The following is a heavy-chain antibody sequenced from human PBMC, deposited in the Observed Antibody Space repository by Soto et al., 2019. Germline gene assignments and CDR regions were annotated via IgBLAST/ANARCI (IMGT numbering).Heavy chain of an antibody. D-gene: IGHD6-19*01. CDR3: ARQDGSALFFFDF. CDR2: IHPGDSDT. V-gene: IGHV5-51*01. J-gene: IGHJ4*02. CDR1: GYNFIYW. Sequence: XESLKVTSQGSGYNFIYWIAWVRQMPGRGLEWMGVIHPGDSDTRYSPSFQGQVTISADTSTSTAYLQWSSLKASDTAIYYCARQDGSALFFFDFWGLGTLVTVSS.